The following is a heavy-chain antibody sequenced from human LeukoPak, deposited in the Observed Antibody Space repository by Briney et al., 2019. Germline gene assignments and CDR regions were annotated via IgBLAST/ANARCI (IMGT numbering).Heavy chain of an antibody. CDR3: TRDVSHVDIVATILDY. D-gene: IGHD5-12*01. J-gene: IGHJ4*02. CDR2: IRSKTYGGTT. CDR1: GFTFGDYT. Sequence: SGGSLRLSCTVSGFTFGDYTISWFRQAPGKGLEWVGFIRSKTYGGTTEYAASVKGRFTISRDDSKSIAYLQMNSLKTEDTAVYYCTRDVSHVDIVATILDYWGQGTLVTVSS. V-gene: IGHV3-49*03.